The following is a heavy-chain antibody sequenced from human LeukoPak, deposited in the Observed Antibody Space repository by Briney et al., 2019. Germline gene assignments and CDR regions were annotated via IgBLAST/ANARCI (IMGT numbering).Heavy chain of an antibody. CDR3: ARHGGHYQSDD. D-gene: IGHD2-21*01. CDR2: VHHSGGT. Sequence: SETLSLTCTVSGGSLTSNHWSWVRQPPGKGLEWIGQVHHSGGTSYNPSLRSRVTISIDKSENQFSLKLNSVTAADTAVYYCARHGGHYQSDDWGQGTLVTVSS. V-gene: IGHV4-4*02. CDR1: GGSLTSNH. J-gene: IGHJ4*02.